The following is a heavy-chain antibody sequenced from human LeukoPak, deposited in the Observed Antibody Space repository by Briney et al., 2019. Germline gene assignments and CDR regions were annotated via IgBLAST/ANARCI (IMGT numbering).Heavy chain of an antibody. CDR2: IYTSGST. CDR3: ARVGRWLQFLSAFDI. J-gene: IGHJ3*02. D-gene: IGHD5-24*01. V-gene: IGHV4-61*02. CDR1: GGSISSGSYY. Sequence: SETLSLTCTVSGGSISSGSYYWSWIRQPAGKGLEWIGRIYTSGSTNYNPSLKSRVTISVDTSKNQFSLKLSSVTAADTAVYYCARVGRWLQFLSAFDIWGQGTMVTVSS.